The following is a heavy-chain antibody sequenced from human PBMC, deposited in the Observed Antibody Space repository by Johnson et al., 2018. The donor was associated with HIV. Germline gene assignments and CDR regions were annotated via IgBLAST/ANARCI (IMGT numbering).Heavy chain of an antibody. CDR1: GFTFSSYG. J-gene: IGHJ3*02. D-gene: IGHD4-17*01. CDR3: ARVACPVTTARYGAFDI. CDR2: ISYDGSNK. V-gene: IGHV3-30*03. Sequence: QVQLVESGGGLVQPGGSLRLSCAASGFTFSSYGMHWVRQAPGKGLEWVAVISYDGSNKYYADSVKGRFSISRYNSKDTLDVQINSLRSEDTAIYYCARVACPVTTARYGAFDIWGQGTMVTVSS.